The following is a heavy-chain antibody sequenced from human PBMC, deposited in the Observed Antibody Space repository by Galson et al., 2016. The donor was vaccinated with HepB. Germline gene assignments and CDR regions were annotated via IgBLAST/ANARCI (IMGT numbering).Heavy chain of an antibody. CDR3: VRRNSDGLFDY. CDR2: IHWDDNS. J-gene: IGHJ4*02. CDR1: GFSLSSNGMG. Sequence: PALVKPTQTLTLTCTFSGFSLSSNGMGVGWVRQPPGRALEWLALIHWDDNSRYSPSLRSRLFIAKDTSKNQAVLVMTNIDPLDTATYFCVRRNSDGLFDYWGQGLLVTVSS. V-gene: IGHV2-5*02. D-gene: IGHD5-18*01.